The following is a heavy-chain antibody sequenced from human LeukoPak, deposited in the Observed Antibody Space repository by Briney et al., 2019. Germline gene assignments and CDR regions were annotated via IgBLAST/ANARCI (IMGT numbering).Heavy chain of an antibody. Sequence: ASVKVSCKASGYTFTGYYMHWVRQAPGQGLEWMGWINPNSGGTNYAQKFQGRVTMTRDTSISTAYMELSRLRSDDTAVYYCAREIAVAGNPSPSADYWGQGTLVTVSS. J-gene: IGHJ4*02. D-gene: IGHD6-19*01. CDR3: AREIAVAGNPSPSADY. CDR1: GYTFTGYY. V-gene: IGHV1-2*02. CDR2: INPNSGGT.